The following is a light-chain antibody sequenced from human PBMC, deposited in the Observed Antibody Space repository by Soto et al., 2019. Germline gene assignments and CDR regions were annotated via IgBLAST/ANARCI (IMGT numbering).Light chain of an antibody. V-gene: IGKV1-39*01. CDR3: QQSYSTPWT. Sequence: DIQMTQSPSSLSASVGDRVTIACRASQSISNYLNWYQQKPGKAPTLLIYAASSLKSGVPSRFSGSGSGTDFTLTISSLQPEDFATYFCQQSYSTPWTFGQGTKXEIK. CDR2: AAS. J-gene: IGKJ1*01. CDR1: QSISNY.